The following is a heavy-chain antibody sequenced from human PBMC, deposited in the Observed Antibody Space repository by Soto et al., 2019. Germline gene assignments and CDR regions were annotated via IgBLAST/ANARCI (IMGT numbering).Heavy chain of an antibody. CDR3: ARDLSSCSSARCYSFYYGMDL. V-gene: IGHV3-74*01. CDR2: INSDGSRT. CDR1: GIDLENYG. D-gene: IGHD2-2*01. J-gene: IGHJ6*02. Sequence: GGSLRLSCVASGIDLENYGIHWVRQAPGEGLVWVSHINSDGSRTSYADSVKGRFTISRDNAKNTLYLQMNSLRAEDTAVYYCARDLSSCSSARCYSFYYGMDLWGQGTTVTVSS.